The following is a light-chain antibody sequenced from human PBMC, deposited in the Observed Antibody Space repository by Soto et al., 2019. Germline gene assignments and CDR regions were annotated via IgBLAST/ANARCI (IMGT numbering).Light chain of an antibody. V-gene: IGKV3-20*01. CDR1: QSVSSNY. J-gene: IGKJ1*01. Sequence: EIVLTQSPGTLSLSPGERATLSCRASQSVSSNYLAWYQQNPGQAPRLLIYGASSRATGIPERFSGSGSGTDFTLTIRRLEPEDFAVYYCQHYGSSPWTFGQGTKVEIK. CDR3: QHYGSSPWT. CDR2: GAS.